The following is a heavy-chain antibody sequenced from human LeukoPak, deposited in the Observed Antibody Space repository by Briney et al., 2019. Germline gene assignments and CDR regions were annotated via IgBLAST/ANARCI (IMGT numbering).Heavy chain of an antibody. V-gene: IGHV4-59*01. CDR1: GGSINTYY. J-gene: IGHJ4*02. D-gene: IGHD1-1*01. CDR2: LYNSGTT. Sequence: SETLSLTCTVSGGSINTYYWSWIRQPPGKGLKWIGYLYNSGTTNYNPSLKSRVSISGDTSKNQFSLKLISVTAADTAVYYCARRGVKTTRFDYWGQGILVTVSS. CDR3: ARRGVKTTRFDY.